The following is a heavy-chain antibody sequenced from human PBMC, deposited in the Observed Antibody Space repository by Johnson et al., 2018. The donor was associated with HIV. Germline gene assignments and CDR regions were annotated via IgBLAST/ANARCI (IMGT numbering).Heavy chain of an antibody. V-gene: IGHV3-11*04. CDR3: ARDRGYWDAFDI. D-gene: IGHD3-22*01. CDR2: ISSSGGTI. CDR1: GFTFSDAW. Sequence: QVQLVESGGGVVQPGRSLRLSCAASGFTFSDAWMNWIRQTPGKGLEWVSYISSSGGTIYYADSVKGRFSISRDNAKNSLYLQMNSLRAEDTAVYYCARDRGYWDAFDIWGQGTMVTVSS. J-gene: IGHJ3*02.